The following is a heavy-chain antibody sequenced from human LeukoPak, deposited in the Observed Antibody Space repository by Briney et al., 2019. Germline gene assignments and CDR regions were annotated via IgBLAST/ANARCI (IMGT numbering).Heavy chain of an antibody. Sequence: SETLSLTCTVSGGSVSSGSYYWSWIRQPPGTGLEWIGYIYYSGSTNYNPSLKSRVTISVDTSKNQFSLKLSSVTAADTAVYYCARSTYCSSTSCYRQNNWFDPWGQGTLVTVSS. J-gene: IGHJ5*02. CDR2: IYYSGST. CDR1: GGSVSSGSYY. CDR3: ARSTYCSSTSCYRQNNWFDP. D-gene: IGHD2-2*02. V-gene: IGHV4-61*01.